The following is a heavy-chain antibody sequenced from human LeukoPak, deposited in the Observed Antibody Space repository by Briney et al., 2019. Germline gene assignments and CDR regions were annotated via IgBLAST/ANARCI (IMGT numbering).Heavy chain of an antibody. Sequence: PGGSLRLSCAASGFTFSSYSMNWVRQAPGKGLEWVSSISSSSSYIYYADSVKGRFTISRDNAKNSLYLQMNSLRAEDTAVYYCARDGDSSGWYRFDYWGQGTLVTVSS. D-gene: IGHD6-19*01. CDR3: ARDGDSSGWYRFDY. CDR2: ISSSSSYI. V-gene: IGHV3-21*01. J-gene: IGHJ4*02. CDR1: GFTFSSYS.